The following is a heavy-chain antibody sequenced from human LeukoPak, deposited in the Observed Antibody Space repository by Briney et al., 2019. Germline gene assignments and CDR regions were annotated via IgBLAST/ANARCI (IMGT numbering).Heavy chain of an antibody. J-gene: IGHJ6*02. V-gene: IGHV5-51*01. CDR2: IYPGDSDT. CDR1: GYSFTSYW. D-gene: IGHD2-2*02. CDR3: ARQRTCSSTSCYRYYYYYGMDV. Sequence: GESLKISRKGSGYSFTSYWIGWVRQMPGKGLEWMGIIYPGDSDTRYSPSFQGQVTISADKSISTAYLQWSSLKASDTAMYYCARQRTCSSTSCYRYYYYYGMDVWGQGTTVTVSS.